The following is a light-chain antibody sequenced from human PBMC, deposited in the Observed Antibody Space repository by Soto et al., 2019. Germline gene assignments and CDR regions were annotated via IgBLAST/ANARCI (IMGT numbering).Light chain of an antibody. CDR3: QQYANSPIT. Sequence: EFVLTQSPGTLSLSPGERATLSCRTSQSVSSNQLAWYQQKPGQAPRLLIYGVSSRASGIPDRFFGSGSGTDFTLTINRLEPEDFAVYYCQQYANSPITFGQGTRLEIK. J-gene: IGKJ5*01. V-gene: IGKV3-20*01. CDR1: QSVSSNQ. CDR2: GVS.